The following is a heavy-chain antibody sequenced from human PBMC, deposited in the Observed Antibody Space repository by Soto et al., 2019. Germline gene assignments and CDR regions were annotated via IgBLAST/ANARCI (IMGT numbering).Heavy chain of an antibody. V-gene: IGHV1-2*04. Sequence: ASVKVSCKASGYTVTGYYMHWVRQAPGQGLEWMGWINPNSGGTNYAQKFQGWVTMTRDTSISTAYMELSRLRSDDTAVYYCARDSGSAMYTTPMDVWGQGTTVSVSS. CDR3: ARDSGSAMYTTPMDV. D-gene: IGHD3-10*01. J-gene: IGHJ6*02. CDR2: INPNSGGT. CDR1: GYTVTGYY.